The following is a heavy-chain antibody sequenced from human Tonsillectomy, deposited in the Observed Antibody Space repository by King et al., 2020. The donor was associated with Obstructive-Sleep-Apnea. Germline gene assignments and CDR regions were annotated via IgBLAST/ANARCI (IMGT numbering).Heavy chain of an antibody. Sequence: VQLVESGGGLVQPGGSLRLSCAASGFSFSSYAMTWVRQAPGKGLEWVSSISGSGGSTYYADSVKGRFTISRDNSKNTLSLQMNGLRAEDTAVYFCARVQYRIPSSLEDNGMDVWGQGTTVTVSS. V-gene: IGHV3-23*04. D-gene: IGHD2/OR15-2a*01. CDR1: GFSFSSYA. J-gene: IGHJ6*02. CDR3: ARVQYRIPSSLEDNGMDV. CDR2: ISGSGGST.